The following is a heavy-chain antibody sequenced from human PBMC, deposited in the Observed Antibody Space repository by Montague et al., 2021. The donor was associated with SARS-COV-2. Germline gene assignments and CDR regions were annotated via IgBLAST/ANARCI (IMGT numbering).Heavy chain of an antibody. CDR2: INHSGST. D-gene: IGHD5-24*01. J-gene: IGHJ6*02. V-gene: IGHV4-34*01. CDR3: ARRGYSNYYYGMDV. Sequence: SETLSLTCAVSGRSFSGYYWSWIRQPPGKGLEWIGEINHSGSTNSNPSLKSRVTISVDTSKNQFSLKLSSVTAADTAVYYCARRGYSNYYYGMDVWGQGTTVTVSS. CDR1: GRSFSGYY.